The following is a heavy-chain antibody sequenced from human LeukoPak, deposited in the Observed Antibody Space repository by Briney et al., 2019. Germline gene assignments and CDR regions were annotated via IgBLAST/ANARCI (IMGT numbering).Heavy chain of an antibody. J-gene: IGHJ5*02. CDR2: IYNSGST. CDR3: ARDQPPGLYCSSTSCYNWFDP. D-gene: IGHD2-2*01. Sequence: PSETLSLTCTVSGGSISSYYWSWIRQPAGKGLQWIGRIYNSGSTNYNPSLKSRVTMSIDTSKNQFSLKLNSVTAADTAVYYCARDQPPGLYCSSTSCYNWFDPWGREPWSPSPQ. V-gene: IGHV4-4*07. CDR1: GGSISSYY.